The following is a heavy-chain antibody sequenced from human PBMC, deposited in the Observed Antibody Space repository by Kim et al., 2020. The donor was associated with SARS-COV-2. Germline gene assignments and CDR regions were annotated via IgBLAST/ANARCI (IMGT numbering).Heavy chain of an antibody. D-gene: IGHD3-22*01. Sequence: GGSLRLSCAASGFTFSSYAMSWVRQAPGKGLEWVSAISGSGGSTYYADSVKGRFTISRDNSKNTLYLQMNSLRAEDTAVYYCAKDYDSSGYEAFIFDYWGQGTLVTVSS. CDR3: AKDYDSSGYEAFIFDY. CDR2: ISGSGGST. CDR1: GFTFSSYA. J-gene: IGHJ4*02. V-gene: IGHV3-23*01.